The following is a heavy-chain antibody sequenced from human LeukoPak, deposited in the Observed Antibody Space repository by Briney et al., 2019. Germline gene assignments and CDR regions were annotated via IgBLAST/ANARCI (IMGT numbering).Heavy chain of an antibody. D-gene: IGHD2-15*01. Sequence: AGGSLRLSCAASAFIFRDYPMHWVRQAPGKGLEWVALISYDGSNKYYADSVKGRFTISRDNSKNTLYLQVNSLRTEDTAVYYCARVFSETSGHNYFDYWGQGTLVTVSS. CDR1: AFIFRDYP. CDR2: ISYDGSNK. J-gene: IGHJ4*02. CDR3: ARVFSETSGHNYFDY. V-gene: IGHV3-30*04.